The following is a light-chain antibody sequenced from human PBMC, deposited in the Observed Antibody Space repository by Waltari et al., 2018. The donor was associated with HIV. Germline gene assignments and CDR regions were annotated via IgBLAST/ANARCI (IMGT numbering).Light chain of an antibody. V-gene: IGLV4-69*01. Sequence: QVVVTQSPSASASLGASVTLTCTLSSAYSSNAIEWHPQHPGKGPRYLMKVNSDGTHMKGEGIPNRFSGSNSGPERYLTISSLQSEDEADYYCKTWGTALEVFGGGTRLTVL. CDR1: SAYSSNA. CDR2: VNSDGTH. J-gene: IGLJ3*02. CDR3: KTWGTALEV.